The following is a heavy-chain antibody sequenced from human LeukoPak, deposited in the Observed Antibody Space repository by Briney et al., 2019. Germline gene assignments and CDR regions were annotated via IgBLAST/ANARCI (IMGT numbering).Heavy chain of an antibody. CDR2: INAGNGNT. V-gene: IGHV1-3*01. J-gene: IGHJ5*02. Sequence: PEASVKVSCKASGYTFTNYVVHWLRQAPGQRPEWMGWINAGNGNTKYSQKFQGRVTITWDTSASTAYMELSSLRSEDTAVYYCTGYYGRDSWFDPWGQGTLVTVSS. D-gene: IGHD3-9*01. CDR1: GYTFTNYV. CDR3: TGYYGRDSWFDP.